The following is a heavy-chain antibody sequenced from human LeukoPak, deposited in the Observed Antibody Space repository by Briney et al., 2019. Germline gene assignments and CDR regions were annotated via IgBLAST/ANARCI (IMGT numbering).Heavy chain of an antibody. CDR3: ARVIGSAVAGHNWFDP. CDR1: GGSISSYY. CDR2: IYYSGST. D-gene: IGHD6-19*01. J-gene: IGHJ5*02. Sequence: SETLSLTCTVSGGSISSYYWSWIRQPPGKGLEWIGYIYYSGSTNYNPSLKSRVTLSVDTSKNQFSLKPTSVTAADTAVYYCARVIGSAVAGHNWFDPWGQGTLVTVSS. V-gene: IGHV4-59*01.